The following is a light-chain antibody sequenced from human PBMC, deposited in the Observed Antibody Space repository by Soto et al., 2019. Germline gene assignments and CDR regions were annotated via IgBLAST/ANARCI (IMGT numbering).Light chain of an antibody. CDR1: SSDVGGYNY. J-gene: IGLJ2*01. CDR2: DVS. V-gene: IGLV2-14*01. CDR3: SSYPSSSTVI. Sequence: HSALTQPASVSGSPGQSITISCTGTSSDVGGYNYVSWHQQHPGKAPKLVIYDVSNRPSGVSNRFSGSKSGNTASLTISGLQAEDEADYYCSSYPSSSTVIFGGGTKLTVL.